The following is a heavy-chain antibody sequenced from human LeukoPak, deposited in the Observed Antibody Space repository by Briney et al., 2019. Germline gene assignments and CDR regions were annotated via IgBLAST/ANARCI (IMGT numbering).Heavy chain of an antibody. D-gene: IGHD6-6*01. CDR1: GGSINSGDYY. CDR3: ASSSSSSGLDY. CDR2: IYHSGST. J-gene: IGHJ4*02. V-gene: IGHV4-30-2*01. Sequence: SETLSLTCTVSGGSINSGDYYWSWIRQPPGKGLEWIGYIYHSGSTYYNPSLRSRVTISVDRSKNQFSLKLSSVTAADTAVYYCASSSSSSGLDYWGQGTLVTVSS.